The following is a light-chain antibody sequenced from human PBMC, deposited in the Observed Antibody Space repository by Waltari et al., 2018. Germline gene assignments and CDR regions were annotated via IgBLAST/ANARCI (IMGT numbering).Light chain of an antibody. Sequence: EIVLTQSPGTLSLSPGDRATLSCRASQSISDYYFAWSRQKPGQAPRLLSYRAYYRATGVPDRFSGSGSGTDFTLTISRLEPEDFAGYYCQQYGSSFPWTFGQGTKVEI. CDR1: QSISDYY. CDR3: QQYGSSFPWT. CDR2: RAY. V-gene: IGKV3-20*01. J-gene: IGKJ1*01.